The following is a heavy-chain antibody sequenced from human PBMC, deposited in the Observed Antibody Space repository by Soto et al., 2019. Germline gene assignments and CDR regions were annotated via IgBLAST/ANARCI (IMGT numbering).Heavy chain of an antibody. V-gene: IGHV1-18*01. CDR3: ERVLGYASSWWRHCAFDI. CDR1: GYTFTNYG. CDR2: ISAYTRNT. D-gene: IGHD6-13*01. Sequence: ASVKVSCKASGYTFTNYGVSWVRQAPGHRLEWMGRISAYTRNTNYAQMFQGRVTMTTDTSTSTAYMELRSLTSDDTAVYYCERVLGYASSWWRHCAFDIWGQGTMVTVSS. J-gene: IGHJ3*02.